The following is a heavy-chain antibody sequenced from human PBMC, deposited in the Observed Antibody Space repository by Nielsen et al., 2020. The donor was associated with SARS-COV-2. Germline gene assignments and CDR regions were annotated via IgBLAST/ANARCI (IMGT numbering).Heavy chain of an antibody. Sequence: GESLKISCAASGFTFSSYGMNWVRQAPGKGLEWVAVIWYDGSNKYYADSVKGRFTISRDNSKNTLYLQMNSLRAEDTAVYYCANFEETGTQYYYYYYGMDVWGQGTTVTVSS. CDR2: IWYDGSNK. V-gene: IGHV3-30*02. CDR1: GFTFSSYG. J-gene: IGHJ6*02. CDR3: ANFEETGTQYYYYYYGMDV. D-gene: IGHD1-1*01.